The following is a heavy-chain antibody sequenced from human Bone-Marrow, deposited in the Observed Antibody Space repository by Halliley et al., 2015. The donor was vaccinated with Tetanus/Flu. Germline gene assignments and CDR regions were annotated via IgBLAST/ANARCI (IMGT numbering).Heavy chain of an antibody. CDR1: DISINTGDYY. Sequence: LRLSCTVSDISINTGDYYWSWFRQSPQKGLEWIGYIYYSGSTFYNPSLRSRVSISIDTSKNQFSLKVNSVTAADTAVYFCARHEGYNYGYSPDDYYYYGLDVWGQGTTVTVSS. CDR3: ARHEGYNYGYSPDDYYYYGLDV. V-gene: IGHV4-31*02. CDR2: IYYSGST. D-gene: IGHD5-18*01. J-gene: IGHJ6*02.